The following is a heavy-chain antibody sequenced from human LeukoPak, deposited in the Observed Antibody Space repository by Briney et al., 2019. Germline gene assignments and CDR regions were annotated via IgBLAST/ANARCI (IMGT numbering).Heavy chain of an antibody. V-gene: IGHV3-11*04. J-gene: IGHJ4*02. CDR3: ARSSFSSGWYEPYYFDY. CDR1: EITFSDTW. D-gene: IGHD6-19*01. CDR2: ISSSGSTI. Sequence: GGSLRLSCAASEITFSDTWMNWVRQAPGKGLEWVSYISSSGSTIYYADSVKGRFTISRDNAKNSLYLQMNSLRAEDTAIYYCARSSFSSGWYEPYYFDYWGQGTLVTVSS.